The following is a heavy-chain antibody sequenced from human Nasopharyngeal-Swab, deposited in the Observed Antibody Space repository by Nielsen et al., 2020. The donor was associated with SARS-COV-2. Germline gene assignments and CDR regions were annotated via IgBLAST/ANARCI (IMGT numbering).Heavy chain of an antibody. J-gene: IGHJ3*02. CDR1: GFTFSDYY. CDR3: ARDRLRQGYDFWSGYYPDAFDI. Sequence: GESLKISCAASGFTFSDYYMSWIRQAPGKGLEWVSYISSSSSYTNYADSVKGRFTISRDNAKNSLYLQMNSLRAEDTAVYYCARDRLRQGYDFWSGYYPDAFDIWGRGTMVTVSS. D-gene: IGHD3-3*01. CDR2: ISSSSSYT. V-gene: IGHV3-11*06.